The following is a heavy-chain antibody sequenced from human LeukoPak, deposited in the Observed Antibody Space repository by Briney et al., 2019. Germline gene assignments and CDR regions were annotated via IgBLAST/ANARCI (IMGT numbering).Heavy chain of an antibody. J-gene: IGHJ4*02. D-gene: IGHD3-10*01. CDR1: GGSISSYY. CDR2: IYYSGST. Sequence: SETLSLTCTVSGGSISSYYWSWIRQPPGKGLEWIGYIYYSGSTNYNPSLKSRVTISVGTSKNQFSLKLSSVTAADTAVYYCARYYYGSGSYDYFDYWGQGALVTVSS. V-gene: IGHV4-59*01. CDR3: ARYYYGSGSYDYFDY.